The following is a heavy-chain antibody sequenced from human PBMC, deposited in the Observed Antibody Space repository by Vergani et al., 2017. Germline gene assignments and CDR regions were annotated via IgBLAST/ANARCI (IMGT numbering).Heavy chain of an antibody. V-gene: IGHV4-59*01. CDR1: GGSISSYY. CDR3: ARACSYYYYGMDV. CDR2: IYYSGST. Sequence: QVQLQESGPGLVKPSETLSLTCTVSGGSISSYYWSWIRQPPGKGLEWIGYIYYSGSTNYNPSLKSRVTISVDTSKNQFSLKLSSVTAADTAVYYCARACSYYYYGMDVWGQGTTVTVSS. D-gene: IGHD2-8*01. J-gene: IGHJ6*02.